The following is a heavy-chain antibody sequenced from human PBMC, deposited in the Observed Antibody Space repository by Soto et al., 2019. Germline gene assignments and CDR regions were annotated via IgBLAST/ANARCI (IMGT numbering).Heavy chain of an antibody. CDR1: GYPFSNFA. CDR3: AREQYSGTTVDY. Sequence: GASVKVSCKASGYPFSNFAMHWVCHAPGQRLEWMGWINAGNWNTKYSQKFQGRVTITADKSTSTAYMELSSLRSEDTAVYYCAREQYSGTTVDYWGQGTLVTVSS. D-gene: IGHD1-26*01. CDR2: INAGNWNT. J-gene: IGHJ4*02. V-gene: IGHV1-3*01.